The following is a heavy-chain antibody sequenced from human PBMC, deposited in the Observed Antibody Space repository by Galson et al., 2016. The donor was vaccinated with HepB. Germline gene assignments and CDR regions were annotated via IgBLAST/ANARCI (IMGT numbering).Heavy chain of an antibody. Sequence: SLRLSCAASGFTFSDFAIHWVRQAPGKGLEWVAKISYDAKNVYYAESLRGRSAISRDYSKNAPYLEMNSLRVEDTAVYYCAADATTIVTAFDYWGQGTLVTVSS. J-gene: IGHJ4*02. CDR1: GFTFSDFA. D-gene: IGHD2-21*02. CDR2: ISYDAKNV. CDR3: AADATTIVTAFDY. V-gene: IGHV3-30*09.